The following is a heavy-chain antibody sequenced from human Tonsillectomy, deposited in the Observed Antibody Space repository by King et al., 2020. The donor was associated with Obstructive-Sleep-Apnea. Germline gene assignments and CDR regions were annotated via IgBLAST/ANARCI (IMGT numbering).Heavy chain of an antibody. CDR3: AKGEWSSRSIDY. J-gene: IGHJ4*02. CDR2: ISWNERDK. V-gene: IGHV3-30*18. CDR1: GFSFGTRD. Sequence: VQLVESGGGVVQPGTSLRLSCAASGFSFGTRDIHWVRQAPGKGLEWVALISWNERDKYYADSVKGRFTISRDNSKNTLYLEMNGLRAEDTAAYYCAKGEWSSRSIDYWGQGTLVTVSS. D-gene: IGHD6-13*01.